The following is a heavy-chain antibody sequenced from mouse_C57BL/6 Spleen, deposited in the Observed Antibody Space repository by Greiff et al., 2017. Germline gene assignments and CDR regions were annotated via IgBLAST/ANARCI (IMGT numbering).Heavy chain of an antibody. Sequence: VQLQQSGAELVRPGSSVKLSCKASGYTFTSYWMDWVKQRPGQGLEWIGNIYPSDSETHYNQKFKDKATLTVDKSSSTAYRQLSSLTSEYSAVYYCAGAYYSNQGYFDVWGTGTTVTVSS. CDR3: AGAYYSNQGYFDV. CDR1: GYTFTSYW. D-gene: IGHD2-5*01. J-gene: IGHJ1*03. V-gene: IGHV1-61*01. CDR2: IYPSDSET.